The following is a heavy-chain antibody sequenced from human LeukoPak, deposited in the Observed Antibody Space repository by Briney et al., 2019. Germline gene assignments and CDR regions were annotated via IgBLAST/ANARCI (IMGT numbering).Heavy chain of an antibody. CDR1: GYTFTSNS. Sequence: ASVKVSCKASGYTFTSNSISWVRQAPGQGLEWMGWISAYSGSTKYAQKLQGRVTMTTDTSTSTAYMELRSLRSDDTAVYYCARDKTASTSWPYYFDYWGQGALVTVSS. V-gene: IGHV1-18*04. CDR3: ARDKTASTSWPYYFDY. J-gene: IGHJ4*02. D-gene: IGHD6-13*01. CDR2: ISAYSGST.